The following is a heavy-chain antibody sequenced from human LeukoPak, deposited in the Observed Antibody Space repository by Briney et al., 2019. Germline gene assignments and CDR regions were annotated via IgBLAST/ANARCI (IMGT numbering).Heavy chain of an antibody. Sequence: ASVKVSCKASGGTFSSYAISWVRQAPGQGLEWMGGIIPIFGTANYAQKFQGRVTITADESTSTAYMELSSLRSEDTAVYYCARVNPYDSSGYYYRFGAFDIWGQGTMVTVSS. V-gene: IGHV1-69*13. CDR2: IIPIFGTA. CDR1: GGTFSSYA. CDR3: ARVNPYDSSGYYYRFGAFDI. D-gene: IGHD3-22*01. J-gene: IGHJ3*02.